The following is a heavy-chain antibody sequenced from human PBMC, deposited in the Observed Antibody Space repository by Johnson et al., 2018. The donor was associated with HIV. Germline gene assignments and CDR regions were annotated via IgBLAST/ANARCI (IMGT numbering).Heavy chain of an antibody. Sequence: QVQLVESGGGLVQPGGSLRLSCAASGFTVSSNYMSWVRQAPGKGLEWVAFIRYDGSNKYYADSVKGRFTISRDNSKNTLYLQMNSLRADDTAVYYCAREGPSERAGFDIWGQGTMVTVSS. V-gene: IGHV3-30*02. CDR3: AREGPSERAGFDI. CDR2: IRYDGSNK. CDR1: GFTVSSNY. J-gene: IGHJ3*02.